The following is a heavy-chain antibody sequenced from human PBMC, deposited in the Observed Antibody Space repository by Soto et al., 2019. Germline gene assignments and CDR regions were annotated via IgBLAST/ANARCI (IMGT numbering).Heavy chain of an antibody. J-gene: IGHJ4*02. CDR1: GSGFHSYG. Sequence: GGFRRRSGTAPGSGFHSYGMSWVRQCPGKGVKWWSGISSCGGNTQYADSVKGRFTISRDNPKNPMYLQMNSVRAEDTAVYYCAKDRYSTVASPRFDYWGQGPRVTVSS. CDR3: AKDRYSTVASPRFDY. CDR2: ISSCGGNT. D-gene: IGHD6-13*01. V-gene: IGHV3-23*01.